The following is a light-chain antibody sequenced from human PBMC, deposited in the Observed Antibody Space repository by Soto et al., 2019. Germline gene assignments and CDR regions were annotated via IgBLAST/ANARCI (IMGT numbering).Light chain of an antibody. CDR1: SSNIGSKT. CDR3: AAWDDSLNGYVV. J-gene: IGLJ2*01. CDR2: SNS. V-gene: IGLV1-44*01. Sequence: QAVVTQPPSASGTPGQRVTISCSGSSSNIGSKTVNWYQQLPGTAPKLLIYSNSQRPSGVPDRFSGSKSGTSASLAISGLQSEDEADYYCAAWDDSLNGYVVFGGGTKLTVL.